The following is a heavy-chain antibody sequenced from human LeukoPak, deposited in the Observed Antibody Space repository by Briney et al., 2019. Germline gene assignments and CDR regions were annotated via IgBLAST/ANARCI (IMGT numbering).Heavy chain of an antibody. CDR2: IRYDGSNK. CDR1: GVTFSIYG. D-gene: IGHD3-10*01. V-gene: IGHV3-30*02. CDR3: AKEVVGPGDPGVDY. Sequence: GGSLRLSRAASGVTFSIYGMHWVRQAPGKGLEGGAVIRYDGSNKYYADSVKVRFTISRDNSMNTLYLQMNSLRAEDTAVYYCAKEVVGPGDPGVDYWGQGTLVTVSS. J-gene: IGHJ4*02.